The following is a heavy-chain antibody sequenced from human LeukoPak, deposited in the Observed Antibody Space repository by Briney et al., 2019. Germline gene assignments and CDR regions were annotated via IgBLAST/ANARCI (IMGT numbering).Heavy chain of an antibody. D-gene: IGHD4-4*01. Sequence: PSETLSLTRAVYGGSFSGYYWSWIRHPPGKGLEWIGEINHSGSTNYNPSLKSRVTISVDTSKNQFSLKLSSVTAADTAVYYCARVAVTTHYYYYGMDVWGQGTTVTVSS. J-gene: IGHJ6*02. CDR1: GGSFSGYY. CDR2: INHSGST. CDR3: ARVAVTTHYYYYGMDV. V-gene: IGHV4-34*01.